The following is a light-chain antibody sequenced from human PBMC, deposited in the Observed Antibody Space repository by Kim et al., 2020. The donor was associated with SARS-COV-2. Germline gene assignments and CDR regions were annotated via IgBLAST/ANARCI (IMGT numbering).Light chain of an antibody. V-gene: IGKV3-11*01. J-gene: IGKJ5*01. Sequence: EIVLTQSPATLSLSPGERATLSCRASQSVSSYLAWYQQKPGQAPRLLIYDASNRATGIPARFSGSGSGTDFTLTISSLEPEDFAVYYCQQRSKWPPITFGQGTRMGIK. CDR2: DAS. CDR3: QQRSKWPPIT. CDR1: QSVSSY.